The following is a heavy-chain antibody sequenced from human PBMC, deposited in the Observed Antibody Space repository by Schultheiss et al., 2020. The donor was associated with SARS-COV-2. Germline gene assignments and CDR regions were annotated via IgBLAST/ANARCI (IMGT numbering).Heavy chain of an antibody. CDR3: ARDPHYYGSGSWIGNAFDI. Sequence: GGSLRLSCAASGFTFSSYEMNWVRQAPGKGLEWVSYISSSGSTIYYADSVKGRFTISRDNAKNSLYLQMNSLRAEDTAVYYCARDPHYYGSGSWIGNAFDIWGQGTRVTVSS. D-gene: IGHD3-10*01. V-gene: IGHV3-48*03. CDR2: ISSSGSTI. CDR1: GFTFSSYE. J-gene: IGHJ3*02.